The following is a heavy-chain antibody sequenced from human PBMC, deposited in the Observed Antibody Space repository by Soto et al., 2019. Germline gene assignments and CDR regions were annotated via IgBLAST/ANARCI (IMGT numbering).Heavy chain of an antibody. D-gene: IGHD3-9*01. CDR3: AKGIGDILTAYDY. CDR2: INGAGGST. V-gene: IGHV3-23*01. Sequence: GGSLRLSCAASGFTFRSYDMGWVRQAPGKGLEWVSDINGAGGSTYYADSVRGRFTISRDNSKNSLYLQMNSLRADDTAIYYCAKGIGDILTAYDYWGQGTLVTVSS. J-gene: IGHJ4*02. CDR1: GFTFRSYD.